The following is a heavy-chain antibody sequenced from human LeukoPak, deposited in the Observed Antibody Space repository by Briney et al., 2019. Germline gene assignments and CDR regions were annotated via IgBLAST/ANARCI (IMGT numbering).Heavy chain of an antibody. J-gene: IGHJ4*02. CDR2: IYYSGST. D-gene: IGHD3-9*01. V-gene: IGHV4-59*02. CDR3: ARHSFDRPVFDY. Sequence: SETLSLTCTVSGGSVSSYYWNWIRRPPGKGLEWIGYIYYSGSTNYNPSLKSRVTISVDTSKNQFSLNLSSVTAADTAMYYCARHSFDRPVFDYWGQGTLVTVSS. CDR1: GGSVSSYY.